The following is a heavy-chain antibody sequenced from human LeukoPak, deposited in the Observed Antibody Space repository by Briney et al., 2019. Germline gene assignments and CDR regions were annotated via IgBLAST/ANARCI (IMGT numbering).Heavy chain of an antibody. V-gene: IGHV1-2*02. Sequence: GASVKVSCKASGYTFTGYYMHWVRQAPGQGLEWMGWINPNSGGTNYAQKFQGRVTMTRDTSISTAYMELSRLRSDDTAVYYCARGGRQKVLLWFGEFIDYWGQGTLVTVSS. CDR2: INPNSGGT. J-gene: IGHJ4*02. CDR1: GYTFTGYY. D-gene: IGHD3-10*01. CDR3: ARGGRQKVLLWFGEFIDY.